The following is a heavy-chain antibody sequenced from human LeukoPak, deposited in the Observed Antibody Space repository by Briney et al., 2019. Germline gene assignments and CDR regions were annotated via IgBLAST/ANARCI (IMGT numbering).Heavy chain of an antibody. J-gene: IGHJ4*02. CDR2: IWYDGSRE. V-gene: IGHV3-33*03. CDR3: ARRNYGYLVDH. CDR1: GFDFSSYG. Sequence: PGGSLRLSCAPSGFDFSSYGMHWVRQALGKGLESVAVIWYDGSREYYADSVKGRFTISRDNSKNMVYLQINSLRVEDTAVYYWARRNYGYLVDHWGQGTLVTVSS. D-gene: IGHD3-22*01.